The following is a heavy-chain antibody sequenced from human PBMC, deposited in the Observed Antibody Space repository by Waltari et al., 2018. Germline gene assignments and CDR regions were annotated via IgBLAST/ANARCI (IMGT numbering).Heavy chain of an antibody. J-gene: IGHJ5*02. V-gene: IGHV4-39*01. CDR3: ARHGYSYGPRWFDP. CDR1: GCSISSSSYY. D-gene: IGHD5-18*01. CDR2: IYYSGST. Sequence: QLQLQESGPRLVKPSETLSLTCTVYGCSISSSSYYWGWIRQPPGKGREWIGSIYYSGSTYYNPSLKSRVTISVDTSKNQFSLKLSSVTAADTAVYYCARHGYSYGPRWFDPWGQGTLVTVSS.